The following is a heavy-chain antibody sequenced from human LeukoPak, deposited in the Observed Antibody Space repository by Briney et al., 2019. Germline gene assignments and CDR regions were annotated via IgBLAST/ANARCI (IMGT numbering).Heavy chain of an antibody. CDR2: ISSSSNYI. CDR1: GFIFSSYT. CDR3: ARDGIAAAGTAGTDY. D-gene: IGHD6-13*01. Sequence: GGSLRLSCAASGFIFSSYTMNWVRQAPGKGLEGVSSISSSSNYIYYSDSVKGRFTISRDNAKNSLYLQMNSLRAEDTAVYYCARDGIAAAGTAGTDYWGQGTLVTVSS. J-gene: IGHJ4*02. V-gene: IGHV3-21*01.